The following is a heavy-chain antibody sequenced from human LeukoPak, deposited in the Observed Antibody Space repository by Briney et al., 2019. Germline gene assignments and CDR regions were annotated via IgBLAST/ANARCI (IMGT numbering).Heavy chain of an antibody. CDR2: IYYSGNT. CDR3: ARHDPVVGTPDAFDI. Sequence: PSETLSLTCTVSGGSISSYYWSWIRQPPGKGLEWIAYIYYSGNTDYNPSLKSRVTISLDTSKNQFSLKLSSVTAADTAVYYCARHDPVVGTPDAFDIWGQGTMVTVSS. CDR1: GGSISSYY. V-gene: IGHV4-59*08. J-gene: IGHJ3*02. D-gene: IGHD4-23*01.